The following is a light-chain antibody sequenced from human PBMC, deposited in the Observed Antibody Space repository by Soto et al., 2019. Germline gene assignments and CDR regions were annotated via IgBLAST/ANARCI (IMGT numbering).Light chain of an antibody. CDR2: DVS. Sequence: QSALTQPASVSGSPGQSITISCTGTTSDVGGYDSVSWYQQHPGKAPKLMIYDVSNRPSGVSNRFSGSKSGNTASLTISGLQAEDEADYYCNSYTTSSTRVFGGGTKVTVL. V-gene: IGLV2-14*01. CDR3: NSYTTSSTRV. J-gene: IGLJ2*01. CDR1: TSDVGGYDS.